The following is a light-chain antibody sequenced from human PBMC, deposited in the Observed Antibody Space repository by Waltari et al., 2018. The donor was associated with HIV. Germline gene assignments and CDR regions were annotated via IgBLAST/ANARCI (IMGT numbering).Light chain of an antibody. J-gene: IGKJ4*01. Sequence: EIVLTQSPATLSLSPGERATLSCRASQSVSNYLAWYQQKPGQPPRLLIYDASNRATGIRARFSGSGSVTDFTLTISSLEPEDSAVYYCQQRSNWPPLTFGGGTKVEI. CDR2: DAS. CDR1: QSVSNY. CDR3: QQRSNWPPLT. V-gene: IGKV3-11*01.